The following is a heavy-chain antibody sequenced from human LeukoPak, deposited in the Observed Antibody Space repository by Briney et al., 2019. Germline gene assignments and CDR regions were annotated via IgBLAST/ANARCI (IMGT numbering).Heavy chain of an antibody. J-gene: IGHJ4*02. CDR1: GYRFTNYW. CDR3: AIGGDSTTSCYRCFDY. CDR2: IYPGDSDT. V-gene: IGHV5-51*01. Sequence: GESLKISCKGSGYRFTNYWIGWVRQMPGKGLEWMGIIYPGDSDTRSSPSFQGQVTISADKSITTAYLQWSSLKASDTAMYYCAIGGDSTTSCYRCFDYWGQGTLVTVSS. D-gene: IGHD2-2*02.